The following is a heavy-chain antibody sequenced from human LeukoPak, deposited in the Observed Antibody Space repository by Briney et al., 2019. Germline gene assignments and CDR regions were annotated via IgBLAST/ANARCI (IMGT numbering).Heavy chain of an antibody. V-gene: IGHV4-30-4*01. CDR1: GGSISSGDYY. J-gene: IGHJ5*02. CDR2: IYYSGST. Sequence: SETLSLTCTVSGGSISSGDYYWSWIRQPPGKGLEWIGYIYYSGSTYYNPSLKSRVTISVDTSKNQFSLKLSSVTAADTAVYYCARDREYYEGWFDPWGQGTLVTVSS. D-gene: IGHD3-22*01. CDR3: ARDREYYEGWFDP.